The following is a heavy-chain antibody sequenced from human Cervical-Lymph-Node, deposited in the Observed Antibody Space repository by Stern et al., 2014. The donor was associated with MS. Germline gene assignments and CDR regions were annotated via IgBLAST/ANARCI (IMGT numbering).Heavy chain of an antibody. CDR3: SRDADGYSLVFGY. CDR2: IHNSGTT. V-gene: IGHV4-30-4*01. D-gene: IGHD5-24*01. J-gene: IGHJ4*02. Sequence: QLQLQESDPGLVKPSQTLSLTCAVTGGSISSTEHYWSWIRQSPGKGLEWIGYIHNSGTTYYNPSLKSRVTISVDTSKNQFSLKVKSVTAADTAVYYCSRDADGYSLVFGYWGRGTLVTVSS. CDR1: GGSISSTEHY.